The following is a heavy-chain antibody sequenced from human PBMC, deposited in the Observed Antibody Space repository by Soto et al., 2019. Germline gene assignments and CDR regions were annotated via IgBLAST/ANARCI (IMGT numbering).Heavy chain of an antibody. J-gene: IGHJ6*02. CDR2: IYSGGST. D-gene: IGHD2-15*01. Sequence: PGGSLRLSCAASGFTVSSNYMSWVRQAPGKGLEWVSVIYSGGSTYYADSVKGRFTISRDNSKNTLYLQMNSLRAEDTAVYYCARGYCSGGSCYYYGMDVWGQGTTVTVSS. CDR1: GFTVSSNY. CDR3: ARGYCSGGSCYYYGMDV. V-gene: IGHV3-53*01.